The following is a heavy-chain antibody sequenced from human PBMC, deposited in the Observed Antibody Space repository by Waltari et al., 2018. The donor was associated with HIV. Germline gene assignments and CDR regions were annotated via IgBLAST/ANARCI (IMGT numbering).Heavy chain of an antibody. V-gene: IGHV3-48*04. CDR3: AKEVVALPHYYYYGLDV. CDR2: ISSTSNTI. D-gene: IGHD2-15*01. Sequence: EVQLVESGGGLVQPGGSLRLSCAASGFPFSSYRMNWVRQAPGKGLEWVSYISSTSNTIYYADSVKGRFTVSRDNAKNSLSLQMNSLRAEDTAVYFCAKEVVALPHYYYYGLDVWGQGTTVTVSS. J-gene: IGHJ6*02. CDR1: GFPFSSYR.